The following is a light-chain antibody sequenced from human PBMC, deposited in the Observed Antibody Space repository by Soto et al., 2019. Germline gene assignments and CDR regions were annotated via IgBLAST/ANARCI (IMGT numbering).Light chain of an antibody. CDR1: QTISNY. J-gene: IGKJ1*01. CDR3: QHYNSYSEA. Sequence: DIQMTQSPSSLSASVGDKVTITCRASQTISNYLSWYHQKPGKAPKLLIYLVSSLSSGVPSRFSGSGSGTEFTLTISSLQPDDFATYYCQHYNSYSEAFGQGTKVDIK. CDR2: LVS. V-gene: IGKV1-5*01.